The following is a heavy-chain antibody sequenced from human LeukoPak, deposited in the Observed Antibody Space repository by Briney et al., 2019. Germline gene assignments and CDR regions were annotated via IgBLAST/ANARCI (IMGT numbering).Heavy chain of an antibody. V-gene: IGHV1-69*05. Sequence: SVTVSCKASGGTFSSYAISWVRQAPGQGLEWMGGINPIFGQENYAQKDQGRVRSTTAESTSTAHMEQSSLRSEDTAVCYCAATSARPGYYYYYMDVWGKGTTVTVSS. CDR2: INPIFGQE. CDR3: AATSARPGYYYYYMDV. J-gene: IGHJ6*03. D-gene: IGHD6-6*01. CDR1: GGTFSSYA.